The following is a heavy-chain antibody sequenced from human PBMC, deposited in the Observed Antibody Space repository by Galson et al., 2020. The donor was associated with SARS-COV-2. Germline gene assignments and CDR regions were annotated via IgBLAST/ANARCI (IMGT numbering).Heavy chain of an antibody. Sequence: QLGESLQISCAASGFTFSSYWMSWVRQAPGKGLEWVANIKQDGSEKYYVDSVKGRFTISRDNAKNSLYLQMNSLRAEDTAVYYCARRGSPPTSYGDLQRSLYWYCDLWGRGTLVTGSS. CDR2: IKQDGSEK. CDR3: ARRGSPPTSYGDLQRSLYWYCDL. V-gene: IGHV3-7*01. J-gene: IGHJ2*01. D-gene: IGHD4-17*01. CDR1: GFTFSSYW.